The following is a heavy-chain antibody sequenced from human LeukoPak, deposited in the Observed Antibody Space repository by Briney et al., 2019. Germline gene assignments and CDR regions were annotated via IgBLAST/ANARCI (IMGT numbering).Heavy chain of an antibody. Sequence: SETLSLTCTVSGGSISSYYWSWIRQAPGKGLEWIGYIYYSGSTNYNPSLKSRVTISVDTSKNQFSLKLSSVTAADTAVYYCARATHSGWYGFDYWGQGTLVTVSS. J-gene: IGHJ4*02. D-gene: IGHD6-19*01. CDR3: ARATHSGWYGFDY. CDR2: IYYSGST. V-gene: IGHV4-59*01. CDR1: GGSISSYY.